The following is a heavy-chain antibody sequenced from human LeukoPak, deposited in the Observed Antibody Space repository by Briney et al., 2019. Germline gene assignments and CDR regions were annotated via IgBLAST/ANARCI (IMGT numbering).Heavy chain of an antibody. J-gene: IGHJ3*02. CDR1: GYTFTDYY. CDR3: ARDSEVVAGDAFDI. D-gene: IGHD6-19*01. V-gene: IGHV1-2*06. Sequence: VASVKVSCKASGYTFTDYYMHWVRQAPGQGLEWMGRINPNSGGTNSAQKFQGRVTMTRDTSMSTAYMELSSLTSDDTAVYYCARDSEVVAGDAFDIWGQGTMVTVSS. CDR2: INPNSGGT.